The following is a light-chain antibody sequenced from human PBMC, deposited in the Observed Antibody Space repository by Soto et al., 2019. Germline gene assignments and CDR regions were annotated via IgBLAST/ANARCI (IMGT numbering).Light chain of an antibody. CDR3: SSYSTTSSPHVL. CDR2: EVT. V-gene: IGLV2-14*01. J-gene: IGLJ2*01. Sequence: QSALTQPASVSGSPGQSITISCTGTRSDVGRYNYVSWYQQHPGKAPKLLIYEVTYRPSGVSTRFSASKSGSTASLTISGIQAEHEADYYCSSYSTTSSPHVLFGGGTKLTVL. CDR1: RSDVGRYNY.